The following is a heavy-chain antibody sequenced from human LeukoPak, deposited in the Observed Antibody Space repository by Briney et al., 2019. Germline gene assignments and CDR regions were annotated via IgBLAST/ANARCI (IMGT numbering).Heavy chain of an antibody. CDR2: ISSSSSYV. CDR1: GFTFSTYW. CDR3: AELGITMIGGV. Sequence: GGSLRLSCAASGFTFSTYWMHWVRQAPGKGLEWVSSISSSSSYVYYADSVKGRFTISRDNAKNSLYLQMNSLRAEDTAVYYCAELGITMIGGVWGKGTTVTISS. D-gene: IGHD3-10*02. J-gene: IGHJ6*04. V-gene: IGHV3-21*01.